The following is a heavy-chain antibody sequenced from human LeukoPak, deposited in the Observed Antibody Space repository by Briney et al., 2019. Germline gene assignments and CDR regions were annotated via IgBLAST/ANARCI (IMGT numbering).Heavy chain of an antibody. J-gene: IGHJ6*04. CDR1: GGSISGGDDY. Sequence: SQTLSLTCTVSGGSISGGDDYWSWNRQPPGKGLERIRYIYYSGSTYYNPSLKSRVTISVDTSKNRFSLKLSSVTAADTAVYYCARGENYYYGMDVWGKETTVTVSS. CDR3: ARGENYYYGMDV. CDR2: IYYSGST. V-gene: IGHV4-30-4*01.